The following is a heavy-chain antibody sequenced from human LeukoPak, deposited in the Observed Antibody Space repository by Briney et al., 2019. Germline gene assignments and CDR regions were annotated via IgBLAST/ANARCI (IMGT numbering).Heavy chain of an antibody. CDR3: ARGADNYYYYRYMDV. V-gene: IGHV3-53*01. CDR1: GFTVSSNH. J-gene: IGHJ6*03. D-gene: IGHD1-1*01. Sequence: PGGSLRLSCAASGFTVSSNHMSWVRQAPGKGLEWVSVIYSGGSTYYADSVKGRFTISRDNAKNSLYLQIDSLSAEDTALYYCARGADNYYYYRYMDVWGKGTTVTVSS. CDR2: IYSGGST.